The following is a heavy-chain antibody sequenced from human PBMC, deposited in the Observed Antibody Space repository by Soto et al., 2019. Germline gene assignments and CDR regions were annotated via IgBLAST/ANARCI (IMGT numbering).Heavy chain of an antibody. J-gene: IGHJ4*02. CDR2: IKYDGSST. CDR1: GFTFSRDW. Sequence: EVQLVESGGGLVQPGGSLRLSCAASGFTFSRDWMHWVRQAPGKGLVWVSRIKYDGSSTNYADSVKGRFTISRDKAKNTVYQQMNSLRDEDTAVYYCARGAFGNYYVDYWGQGTLVTVAS. CDR3: ARGAFGNYYVDY. V-gene: IGHV3-74*01. D-gene: IGHD3-10*01.